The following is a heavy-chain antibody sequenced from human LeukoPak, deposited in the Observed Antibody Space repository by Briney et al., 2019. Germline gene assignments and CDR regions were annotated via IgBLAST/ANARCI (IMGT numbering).Heavy chain of an antibody. D-gene: IGHD6-19*01. V-gene: IGHV1-2*02. Sequence: GASVKVSCKASGYTFPCYYMHWARQAPGQGLEWMGWINPNSGGTNYAQKFQGRVTMTRDTSISTAYMELSRLRSDDTAVYYCARIVNGRIPVAGTRPSQPADYWGQGTLVTVSS. CDR3: ARIVNGRIPVAGTRPSQPADY. J-gene: IGHJ4*02. CDR1: GYTFPCYY. CDR2: INPNSGGT.